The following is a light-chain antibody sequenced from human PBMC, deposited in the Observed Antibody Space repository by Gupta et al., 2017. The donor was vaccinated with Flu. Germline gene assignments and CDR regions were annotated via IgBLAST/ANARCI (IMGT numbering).Light chain of an antibody. Sequence: GERVTLSCRASQSVSSTLAWYQQKPGQAPTLLVYGASTRATGIPARFSGSGSGTEFTLTISSLQSEDFAVYYCQQYNDWPLTFGGGTKVEIK. CDR2: GAS. CDR3: QQYNDWPLT. V-gene: IGKV3-15*01. J-gene: IGKJ4*01. CDR1: QSVSST.